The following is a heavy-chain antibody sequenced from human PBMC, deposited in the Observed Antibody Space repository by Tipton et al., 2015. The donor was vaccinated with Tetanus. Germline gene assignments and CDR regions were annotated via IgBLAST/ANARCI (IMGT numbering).Heavy chain of an antibody. Sequence: TLSLTCTVSGGSISSYYWSWIRQHPGKGLEWIGYIYYSGSTNYNPSLKSRVTISVDTSKNQFSLKLSSVTAADTAVYYCARANGPGSYLDYWGQGTLVTVSS. D-gene: IGHD2-8*01. CDR2: IYYSGST. CDR1: GGSISSYY. CDR3: ARANGPGSYLDY. J-gene: IGHJ4*02. V-gene: IGHV4-59*12.